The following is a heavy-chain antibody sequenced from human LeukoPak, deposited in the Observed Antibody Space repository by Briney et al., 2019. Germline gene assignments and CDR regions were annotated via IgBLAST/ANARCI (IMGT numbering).Heavy chain of an antibody. CDR2: IYYSGNT. Sequence: SETLSLTCTVSGGSVSSSRHYWTWVRQPPGKGLEWIGYIYYSGNTDYNPSLKSRVTISVDTSKNQFSLKLSSVTAADTAVYYCARHSTWFDPWGQGTLVTVSS. D-gene: IGHD2-21*01. CDR3: ARHSTWFDP. J-gene: IGHJ5*02. CDR1: GGSVSSSRHY. V-gene: IGHV4-61*01.